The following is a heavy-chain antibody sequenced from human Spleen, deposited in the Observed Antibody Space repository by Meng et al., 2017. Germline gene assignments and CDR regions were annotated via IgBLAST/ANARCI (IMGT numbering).Heavy chain of an antibody. CDR1: GFTFSSYG. CDR3: AVGYCSGGSCYPLTVGMDV. Sequence: GGSLRLSCAASGFTFSSYGMHWVRQAPGKGLEWVAVIWYDGSNKYYADSVKGRFTISRDNSKNTLYLQMNSLRAEDTAVYYCAVGYCSGGSCYPLTVGMDVWGQGTTVTVSS. J-gene: IGHJ6*02. CDR2: IWYDGSNK. V-gene: IGHV3-33*01. D-gene: IGHD2-15*01.